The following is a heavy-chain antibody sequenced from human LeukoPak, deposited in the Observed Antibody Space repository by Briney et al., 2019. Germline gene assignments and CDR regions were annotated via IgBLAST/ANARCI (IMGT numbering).Heavy chain of an antibody. Sequence: SQTLSLTCAISGDSVSSNSAAWNWIRQSPSGGLKWLGRTYYRSKWYNDYAVSVKSRITINPDTSKNQFSLQLNSVTPEDTAVYYCARALRLGWTGVDYWGQGTLVTVSS. CDR2: TYYRSKWYN. J-gene: IGHJ4*02. V-gene: IGHV6-1*01. CDR3: ARALRLGWTGVDY. D-gene: IGHD6-19*01. CDR1: GDSVSSNSAA.